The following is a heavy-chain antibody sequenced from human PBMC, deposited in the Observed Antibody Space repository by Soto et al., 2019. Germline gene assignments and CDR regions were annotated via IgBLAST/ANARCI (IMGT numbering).Heavy chain of an antibody. J-gene: IGHJ3*02. D-gene: IGHD2-15*01. CDR1: GGSISSYY. Sequence: SETLSLTCTVSGGSISSYYWSWIRQPPGKGLEWIGYIYYSGSTNYNPSLKSRVTISVDTSKNQFSLKLSSVTAADTAVYYCARQLLDAFDIWGQGTMVTVSS. CDR2: IYYSGST. V-gene: IGHV4-59*08. CDR3: ARQLLDAFDI.